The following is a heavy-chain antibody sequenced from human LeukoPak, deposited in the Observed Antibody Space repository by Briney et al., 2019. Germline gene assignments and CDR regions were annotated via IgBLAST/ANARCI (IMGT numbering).Heavy chain of an antibody. CDR3: ARDSGSNWNAFDI. V-gene: IGHV3-66*01. Sequence: PGGSLRLSCAASGFTVSSNYMSWVRQAPGKGLEWVSVIYSGGSTYYADSVKGRFTISRDNSKNTLYLQMNSLRAEDTAVYYCARDSGSNWNAFDIWGQGTMVTVSS. D-gene: IGHD6-13*01. CDR2: IYSGGST. J-gene: IGHJ3*02. CDR1: GFTVSSNY.